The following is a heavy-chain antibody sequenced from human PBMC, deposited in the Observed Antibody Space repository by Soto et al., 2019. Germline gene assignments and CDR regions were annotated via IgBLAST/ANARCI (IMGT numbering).Heavy chain of an antibody. CDR1: GGTFNTYA. Sequence: QVQLVQSGAEMKKPGSSVKVSCQSSGGTFNTYAMNWVLQAPGQGPEWMGDISSMFGAANYAPKFRGRVTITADESTGTSYMQLSSSTSEATALYFCAREVQVHTPAFVYWGQGTLVTVSS. V-gene: IGHV1-69*19. CDR2: ISSMFGAA. CDR3: AREVQVHTPAFVY. D-gene: IGHD3-10*01. J-gene: IGHJ4*02.